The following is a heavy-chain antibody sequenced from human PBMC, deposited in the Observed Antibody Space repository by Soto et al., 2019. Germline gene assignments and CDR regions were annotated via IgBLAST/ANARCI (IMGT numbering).Heavy chain of an antibody. CDR3: ANPSGGEVDY. Sequence: QVQLQQRGAGLLKPSETLSLTCAVYGGSFSGYYWSWIRQPPGKGLEWIGEINHSGSTNYNPSLKSRVTISVDTSMNQFSLKLSSVTAADTAVYYCANPSGGEVDYWGQGTLVTVSS. CDR1: GGSFSGYY. V-gene: IGHV4-34*01. CDR2: INHSGST. J-gene: IGHJ4*02. D-gene: IGHD7-27*01.